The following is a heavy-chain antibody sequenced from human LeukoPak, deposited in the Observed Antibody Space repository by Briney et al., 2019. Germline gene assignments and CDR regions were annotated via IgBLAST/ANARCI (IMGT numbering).Heavy chain of an antibody. J-gene: IGHJ3*02. Sequence: ASVKVSCKASGYSFSTHWMHWVRQAPGQGLEWMGIINPSGGFTSYAQKLQGRVTVTRDMSTSTVYMELSNLRSEDTAVYYCARRTSPLAAAGFAFDIWGQGTMVTVSS. CDR2: INPSGGFT. D-gene: IGHD6-13*01. CDR1: GYSFSTHW. CDR3: ARRTSPLAAAGFAFDI. V-gene: IGHV1-46*01.